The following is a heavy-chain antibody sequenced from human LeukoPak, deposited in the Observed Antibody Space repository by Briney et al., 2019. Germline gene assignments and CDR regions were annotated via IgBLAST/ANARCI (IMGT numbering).Heavy chain of an antibody. CDR1: GFPFSSYG. D-gene: IGHD1-26*01. J-gene: IGHJ4*02. Sequence: GGSLRLSCAASGFPFSSYGMNWVRQAPGQGLEWVSAITGSTRTTYYADSVKGRFTASRDNSKNTLYLQMNSLRAEDTAVYYCARDRGPFTSYNFDYWGQGTLVTVSS. V-gene: IGHV3-23*01. CDR2: ITGSTRTT. CDR3: ARDRGPFTSYNFDY.